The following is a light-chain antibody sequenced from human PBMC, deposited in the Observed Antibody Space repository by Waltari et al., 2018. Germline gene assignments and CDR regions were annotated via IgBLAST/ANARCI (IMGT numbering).Light chain of an antibody. CDR1: ALSSQT. V-gene: IGLV3-25*03. J-gene: IGLJ3*02. CDR3: QSADTSIANVV. CDR2: KDK. Sequence: SCVLLQPPSGSVSHGQTARITCSGAALSSQTRYWYQQRPGQAPLLLIFKDKERPSGIPERFSGSSSGTTVTLTITSVQAEDEADYFCQSADTSIANVVFGGGTKLTVL.